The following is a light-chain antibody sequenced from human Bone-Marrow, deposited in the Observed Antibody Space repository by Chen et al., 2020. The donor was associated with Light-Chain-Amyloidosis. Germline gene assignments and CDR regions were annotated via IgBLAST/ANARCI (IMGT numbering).Light chain of an antibody. Sequence: QSALTQPPSASGSPGQSVTISCTGTRSDVGAYDYVSWYQQHPGKAPKFLIYEVNKRPSGVPDRFSGSQSGNTASLTVSGLQAEDEADYYCASYAGTDNFVVFGGGTKLTVL. CDR1: RSDVGAYDY. J-gene: IGLJ2*01. CDR2: EVN. CDR3: ASYAGTDNFVV. V-gene: IGLV2-8*01.